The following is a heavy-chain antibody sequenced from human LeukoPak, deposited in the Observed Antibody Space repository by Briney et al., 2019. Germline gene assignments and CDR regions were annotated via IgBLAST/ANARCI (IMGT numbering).Heavy chain of an antibody. CDR3: ATDYTPYVGASAD. CDR2: IYSGGGT. Sequence: GGSLRLSCAVSGFTVSSNYMSWVRQAPGKGLEWVSVIYSGGGTYYADSVKGRFTISRDNPKNTVYLQMNSLRAEDTAVYYCATDYTPYVGASADWGQGTLVTVSS. J-gene: IGHJ4*02. V-gene: IGHV3-53*01. CDR1: GFTVSSNY. D-gene: IGHD1-26*01.